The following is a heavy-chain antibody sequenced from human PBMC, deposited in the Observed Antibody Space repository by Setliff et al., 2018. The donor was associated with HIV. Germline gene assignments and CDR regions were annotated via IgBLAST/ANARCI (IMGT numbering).Heavy chain of an antibody. CDR1: GYTFTSYG. CDR2: ISAYNGNT. Sequence: GASVKVSCKASGYTFTSYGISWVRLAPGQGLEWMGWISAYNGNTNYAQKLQGRVTMTTDTSTSTAYMELRSLRSDDTAVYYCARGWPKSIVGASFDYWGQGTLVTVSS. D-gene: IGHD1-26*01. CDR3: ARGWPKSIVGASFDY. J-gene: IGHJ4*02. V-gene: IGHV1-18*01.